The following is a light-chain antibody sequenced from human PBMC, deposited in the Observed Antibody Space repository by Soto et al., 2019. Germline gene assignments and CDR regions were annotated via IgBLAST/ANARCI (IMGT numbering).Light chain of an antibody. Sequence: EIVLTQSPATLSLAPGERATLSCRASQTISTFLAWHQQKPGQAPRLLIYDASNRATGVPARFSGSGSETHFTLSIDSLEPEDSGVYYCQQRDSWPPLSFGGGTRVEIK. CDR2: DAS. CDR1: QTISTF. CDR3: QQRDSWPPLS. V-gene: IGKV3-11*01. J-gene: IGKJ4*01.